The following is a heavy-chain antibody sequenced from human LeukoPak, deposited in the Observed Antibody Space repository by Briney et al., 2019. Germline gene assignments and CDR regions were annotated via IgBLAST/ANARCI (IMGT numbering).Heavy chain of an antibody. J-gene: IGHJ4*02. D-gene: IGHD3-22*01. V-gene: IGHV3-30*12. CDR3: ARDYYDSSDY. CDR1: GFTFSNYG. CDR2: ISYDGSNK. Sequence: GGSLRLSCAASGFTFSNYGIHWVRQAPGRGLEWVAVISYDGSNKYYADSVKGRFTISRDNAKNTLCLQMNSLRAEDTAVYYCARDYYDSSDYWGQGTLVTVSS.